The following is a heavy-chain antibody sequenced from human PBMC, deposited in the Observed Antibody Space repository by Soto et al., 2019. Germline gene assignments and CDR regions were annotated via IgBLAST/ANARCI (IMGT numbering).Heavy chain of an antibody. D-gene: IGHD6-13*01. CDR1: GYTFTGYY. V-gene: IGHV1-2*04. J-gene: IGHJ3*01. CDR2: INPNSGGT. Sequence: ASVKVSCKASGYTFTGYYMHWVRQAPGQGFEWMGWINPNSGGTNYAQKFQGWVTMTRDTSISTAYMELSRLRSDDTAVYYCAREKKGDSSPDFDAFDVWGQGTMVTVSS. CDR3: AREKKGDSSPDFDAFDV.